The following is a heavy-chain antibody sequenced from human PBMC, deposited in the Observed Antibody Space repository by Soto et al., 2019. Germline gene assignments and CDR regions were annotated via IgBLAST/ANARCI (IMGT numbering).Heavy chain of an antibody. CDR3: ARDQAGATGDAFDI. J-gene: IGHJ3*02. CDR2: IWYDGSNK. V-gene: IGHV3-33*01. D-gene: IGHD1-26*01. CDR1: GFTFSSYG. Sequence: GGSLRLSCAASGFTFSSYGMHWVRQAPGKGLEWVAVIWYDGSNKYYADSGKGRFTISRDNSKNTLYLQMNSLRAEDTAVYYCARDQAGATGDAFDIWGQGTMVTVSS.